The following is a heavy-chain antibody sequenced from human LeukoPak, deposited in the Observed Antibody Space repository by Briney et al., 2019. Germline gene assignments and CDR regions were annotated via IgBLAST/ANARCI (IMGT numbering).Heavy chain of an antibody. CDR1: GFTFSSYG. CDR2: ISGSGGST. V-gene: IGHV3-23*01. J-gene: IGHJ6*03. CDR3: AKDSYYYDSSGYYSTRYYYYMDV. D-gene: IGHD3-22*01. Sequence: GGSLRLSCAASGFTFSSYGMSWVRQAPGEGLEWVSAISGSGGSTYYADSVKGRFTISRDNSKNTLYLQMNSLRAEDTAVYYCAKDSYYYDSSGYYSTRYYYYMDVWGKGTTVSISS.